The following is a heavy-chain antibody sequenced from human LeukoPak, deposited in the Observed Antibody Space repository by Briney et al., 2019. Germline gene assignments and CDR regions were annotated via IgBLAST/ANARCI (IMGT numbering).Heavy chain of an antibody. CDR2: INPNNGGT. CDR3: ARGGLTGYCLDY. J-gene: IGHJ4*02. V-gene: IGHV1-2*02. D-gene: IGHD3-9*01. CDR1: GYTFTGYY. Sequence: HVASVKVSCKASGYTFTGYYMHWVRQAPGQGLEWMGWINPNNGGTNYPQKFQGRVTMTRDTSISTAYMELSSLRSEDTAVYYCARGGLTGYCLDYWGQGTLVTVSS.